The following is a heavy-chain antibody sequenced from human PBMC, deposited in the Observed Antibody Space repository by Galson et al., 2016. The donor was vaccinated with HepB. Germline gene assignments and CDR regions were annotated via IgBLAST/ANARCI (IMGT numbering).Heavy chain of an antibody. Sequence: SLRLSCAASGFTFNTYSMNWVRQAPGKGLEWVSSISGTSTYIYYADSVKGRFTISRDNAKNSLYLQMNNVRAEDTAVYYCARDLRGMIRFFDWPTHFDSWGQGTLVTVSS. CDR2: ISGTSTYI. V-gene: IGHV3-21*01. CDR3: ARDLRGMIRFFDWPTHFDS. CDR1: GFTFNTYS. D-gene: IGHD3-9*01. J-gene: IGHJ4*02.